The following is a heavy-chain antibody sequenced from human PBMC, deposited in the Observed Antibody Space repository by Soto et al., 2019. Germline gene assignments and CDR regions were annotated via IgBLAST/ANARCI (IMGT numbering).Heavy chain of an antibody. Sequence: SXTLSLTCAVSGGSISSGGYSWSWIRQPPGKVLEWIGEIYHSGSTNYNPSLKSRVAISVDKSKNQFSLKLTSVTAADTAVYYCARGTGYCSGGSCYNYFDPWGQGTLVTVSS. J-gene: IGHJ5*02. CDR2: IYHSGST. V-gene: IGHV4-30-2*01. CDR3: ARGTGYCSGGSCYNYFDP. D-gene: IGHD2-15*01. CDR1: GGSISSGGYS.